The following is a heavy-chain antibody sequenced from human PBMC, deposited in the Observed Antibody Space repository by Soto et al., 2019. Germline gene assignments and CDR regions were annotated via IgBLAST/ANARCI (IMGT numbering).Heavy chain of an antibody. CDR1: GYTFTSYA. V-gene: IGHV1-3*01. D-gene: IGHD3-22*01. CDR3: ASSDSSGYNLNWFDP. CDR2: INAGNGNT. Sequence: QVQLVQSGAEVKKPGASVKVSCKASGYTFTSYAMHWMRQAPGQRLEWMGWINAGNGNTKYSQKFQGRVTITRDTSASTAYMELSSMRSEDTAVHYCASSDSSGYNLNWFDPWGQGTLVTVSS. J-gene: IGHJ5*02.